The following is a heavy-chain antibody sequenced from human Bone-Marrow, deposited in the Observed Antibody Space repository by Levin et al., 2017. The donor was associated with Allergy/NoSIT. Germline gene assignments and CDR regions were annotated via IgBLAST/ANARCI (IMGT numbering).Heavy chain of an antibody. V-gene: IGHV4-34*01. CDR3: ARSTYYYGSGRGIDY. J-gene: IGHJ4*02. CDR1: GGSFSGYY. D-gene: IGHD3-10*01. Sequence: PSETLSLTCAVYGGSFSGYYWSWVRQPPRKGLEWIGEIDHSGSTNYNPSLESRVTISVDTSKNQFSLKLSSVTAADTAVYYCARSTYYYGSGRGIDYWGRGNLVRVSS. CDR2: IDHSGST.